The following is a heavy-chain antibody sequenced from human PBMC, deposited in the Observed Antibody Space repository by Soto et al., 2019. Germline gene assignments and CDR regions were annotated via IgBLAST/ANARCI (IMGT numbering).Heavy chain of an antibody. J-gene: IGHJ4*02. CDR3: ARRSRPIEY. D-gene: IGHD6-25*01. CDR2: ISSSSNSV. V-gene: IGHV3-48*02. CDR1: GFTFSKYS. Sequence: PGGSLRLSCEGTGFTFSKYSLNWVRQAPGKGLEWISYISSSSNSVDCAVSVKDRFIISRDNAKNSLYLQMDFLRHEDTAVYYCARRSRPIEYWGRGTLVTVSS.